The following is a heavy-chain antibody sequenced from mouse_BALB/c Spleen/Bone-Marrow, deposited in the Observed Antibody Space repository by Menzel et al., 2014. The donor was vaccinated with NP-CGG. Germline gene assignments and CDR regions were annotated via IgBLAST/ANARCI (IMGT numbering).Heavy chain of an antibody. CDR2: INPGSGST. Sequence: QVHVKQSGAELVRPGTSVKVSCKASGYAFSDYLMEWLKQRPGQGLEWIGVINPGSGSTNQNEKFKDKATLTADTSSNTAYMELRSLTSDDSAVYFCARYDGSLDYWGQGTPLTVSS. V-gene: IGHV1-54*01. CDR1: GYAFSDYL. D-gene: IGHD2-3*01. J-gene: IGHJ2*01. CDR3: ARYDGSLDY.